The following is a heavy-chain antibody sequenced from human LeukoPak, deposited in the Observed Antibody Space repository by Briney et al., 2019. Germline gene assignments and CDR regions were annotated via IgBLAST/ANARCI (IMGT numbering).Heavy chain of an antibody. J-gene: IGHJ4*02. Sequence: SETLSLTCAVSGGSISNYYWTWIRQPPGKGLEWIGYIYYSGSTNYNPSLKSRVTISVDTSKNQFSLKLSSVTAADTAVYYCARDLGDGYSSGYFDYWGQGTLVTVSS. CDR1: GGSISNYY. V-gene: IGHV4-59*08. CDR2: IYYSGST. D-gene: IGHD5-24*01. CDR3: ARDLGDGYSSGYFDY.